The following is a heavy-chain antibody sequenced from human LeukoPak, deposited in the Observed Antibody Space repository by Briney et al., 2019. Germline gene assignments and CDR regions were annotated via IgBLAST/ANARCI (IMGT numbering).Heavy chain of an antibody. CDR1: GYTFTSYD. CDR3: ARARDFWSGPPYFGA. Sequence: ASVKVSCKASGYTFTSYDINWVRQATGQGLEWMGWMNPNSGNTGYAQKFQGRVTMTRNTSISTAYTELSSLRSEDTAVYYCARARDFWSGPPYFGAWGQGTLVTVSS. V-gene: IGHV1-8*01. CDR2: MNPNSGNT. D-gene: IGHD3-3*01. J-gene: IGHJ5*02.